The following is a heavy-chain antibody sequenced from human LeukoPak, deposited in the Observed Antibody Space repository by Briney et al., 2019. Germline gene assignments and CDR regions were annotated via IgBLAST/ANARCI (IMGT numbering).Heavy chain of an antibody. D-gene: IGHD5-18*01. CDR1: GFTFSSYA. CDR2: ISGSGDKT. CDR3: AKSSHRYSYGWSDY. Sequence: PGGSLRLSCAASGFTFSSYAMSWVRQAPGRGLEWVSLISGSGDKTYYADSVKGRFTISRDNSKNTLYLQMNSLRAEDTAVYYCAKSSHRYSYGWSDYWGQGTLVTVSS. V-gene: IGHV3-23*01. J-gene: IGHJ4*02.